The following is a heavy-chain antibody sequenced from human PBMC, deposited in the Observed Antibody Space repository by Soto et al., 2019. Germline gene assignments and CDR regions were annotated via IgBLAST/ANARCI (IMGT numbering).Heavy chain of an antibody. J-gene: IGHJ4*02. D-gene: IGHD3-22*01. Sequence: SVKVSCKASGGTFSSYAISWVRQAPGQGLEWMGGIIPIFGTANYAQKFQGRVTITADKSTSTAYMELSSLRSEDTAVYYCASIPSLYYYDSSGSCYWGQGTLVTVSS. CDR2: IIPIFGTA. CDR3: ASIPSLYYYDSSGSCY. V-gene: IGHV1-69*06. CDR1: GGTFSSYA.